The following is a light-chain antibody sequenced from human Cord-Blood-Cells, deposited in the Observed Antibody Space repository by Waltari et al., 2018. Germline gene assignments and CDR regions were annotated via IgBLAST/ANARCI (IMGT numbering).Light chain of an antibody. J-gene: IGLJ3*02. CDR3: AAWEDSLNGWV. CDR2: RNN. Sequence: QSVLTQPPSASGTPGQRVTISCSGSSSNLGSNTVNWYQQLPGTAPKLLIYRNNRRPSGGPDRFSGAKSGTAASLAISGLQAEDEADYYCAAWEDSLNGWVFGGGTKLTVL. CDR1: SSNLGSNT. V-gene: IGLV1-44*01.